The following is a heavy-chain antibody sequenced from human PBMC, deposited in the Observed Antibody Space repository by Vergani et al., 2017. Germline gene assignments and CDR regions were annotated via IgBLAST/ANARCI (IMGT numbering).Heavy chain of an antibody. CDR1: GGSISSGSYY. CDR3: ARDWVEGERYLEV. Sequence: QVQLQESGPGLVKPSQTLSLTCTVSGGSISSGSYYWSWIRQPAGKGLEWIGRIYTSGSTNYNPSPRSRVTISVDTSKNQFSLRLSSVTAADTAVYYCARDWVEGERYLEVWGQGTLVTVSS. CDR2: IYTSGST. J-gene: IGHJ4*02. D-gene: IGHD3-3*01. V-gene: IGHV4-61*02.